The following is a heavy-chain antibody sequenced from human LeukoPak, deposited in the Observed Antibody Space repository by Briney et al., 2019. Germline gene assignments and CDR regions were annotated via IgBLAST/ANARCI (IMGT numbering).Heavy chain of an antibody. CDR2: INPNSGGT. Sequence: ASVKVSCKASGYTFTGYYMHWVRQAPGQGLEWMGWINPNSGGTNYAQKFQGRVTMTRDTSISTAYMELSRLRSDDTAVYYCARDYRAFCSSTSCYGFDPWGQGTLVTVSS. D-gene: IGHD2-2*01. CDR3: ARDYRAFCSSTSCYGFDP. J-gene: IGHJ5*02. V-gene: IGHV1-2*02. CDR1: GYTFTGYY.